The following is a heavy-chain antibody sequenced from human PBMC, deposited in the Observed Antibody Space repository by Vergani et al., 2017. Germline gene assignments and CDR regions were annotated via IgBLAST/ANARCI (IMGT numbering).Heavy chain of an antibody. CDR3: AREFAARDYYYGMDV. V-gene: IGHV3-23*04. J-gene: IGHJ6*02. Sequence: EVQLVESGGGLVQPGGSLRLSCAASGFTFSSYAMSWVRQAPGKGLEVVSAISGSGGSTYYADSVKGRCTISRDNAKNALYLQMNSLRAEDTAVYYCAREFAARDYYYGMDVWGQGTTVTVSS. CDR2: ISGSGGST. D-gene: IGHD6-6*01. CDR1: GFTFSSYA.